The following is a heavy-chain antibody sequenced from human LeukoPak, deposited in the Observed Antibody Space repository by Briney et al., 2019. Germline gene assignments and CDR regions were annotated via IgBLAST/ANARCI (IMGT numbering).Heavy chain of an antibody. CDR1: GGSISPYY. J-gene: IGHJ4*02. CDR3: VRIAYGDYYFDY. D-gene: IGHD4-17*01. V-gene: IGHV4-4*07. Sequence: SETLSLTCTVSGGSISPYYWSWIRQPAGKGLEWIGRIYASGSTNYNPSLKSRVTMSVDTSRNQFSLKVSSVTAADTAMYYCVRIAYGDYYFDYWGQGTLVTVSS. CDR2: IYASGST.